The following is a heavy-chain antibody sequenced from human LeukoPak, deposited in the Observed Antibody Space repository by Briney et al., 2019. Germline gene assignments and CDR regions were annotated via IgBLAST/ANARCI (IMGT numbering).Heavy chain of an antibody. Sequence: PSETLSLTCTVSGGSISPLYWSWIRHPPGKGLEFIGYIYYSGSTNFNPSLKSRVTLSVDTSKNQISLKLNSVTAADTAVYYCARGGVAAKYYFDFWGQGTLVTVSS. J-gene: IGHJ4*02. CDR2: IYYSGST. D-gene: IGHD3-10*01. CDR3: ARGGVAAKYYFDF. V-gene: IGHV4-59*11. CDR1: GGSISPLY.